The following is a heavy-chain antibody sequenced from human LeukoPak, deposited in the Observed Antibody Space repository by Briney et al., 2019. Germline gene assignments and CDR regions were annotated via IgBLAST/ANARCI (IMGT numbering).Heavy chain of an antibody. V-gene: IGHV3-48*03. CDR2: ISSGGSTI. CDR1: GFTFSSYE. D-gene: IGHD6-13*01. J-gene: IGHJ4*02. CDR3: ARGWSRIRFDY. Sequence: PGGSLRLSCAASGFTFSSYEMNWVRQAPGKGLEWVSYISSGGSTIYYADSVKGRFTISRDNAKNSLYLQMNSLRAEDTVVYYCARGWSRIRFDYWGQGTLVTVSS.